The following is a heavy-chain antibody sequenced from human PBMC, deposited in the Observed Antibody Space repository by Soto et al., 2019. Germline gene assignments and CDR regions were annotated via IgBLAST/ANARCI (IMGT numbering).Heavy chain of an antibody. CDR1: GGTFSSYA. D-gene: IGHD2-2*01. J-gene: IGHJ6*02. CDR3: ARGAGIVVVTAAMSYYYYGMDV. CDR2: IIPIFGTA. Sequence: QVQLVQSGAEVKKPGSSVKVSCKASGGTFSSYAISWVRQAPGQGLEWMGGIIPIFGTANYAQKFQGRVTITADESTSTAYMELSSLRSEDTAVYYCARGAGIVVVTAAMSYYYYGMDVWGQGTTVTVSS. V-gene: IGHV1-69*01.